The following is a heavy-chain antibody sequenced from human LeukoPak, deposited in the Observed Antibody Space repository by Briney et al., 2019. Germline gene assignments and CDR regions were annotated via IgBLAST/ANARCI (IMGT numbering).Heavy chain of an antibody. D-gene: IGHD3-22*01. V-gene: IGHV3-23*01. CDR1: GFTFSTYA. CDR2: ISVSGGTT. CDR3: ARSRSGYGIFDF. J-gene: IGHJ4*02. Sequence: PGGSLRLSCAASGFTFSTYAMSWVRQAPGQGLEWVSTISVSGGTTHYADSVKGRFTISRDNSKNTLYLQMSSLRAEDTAVYYCARSRSGYGIFDFWGQGTLVTVSS.